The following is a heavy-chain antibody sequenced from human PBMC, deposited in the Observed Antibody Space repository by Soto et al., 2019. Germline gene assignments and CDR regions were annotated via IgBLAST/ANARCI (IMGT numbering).Heavy chain of an antibody. D-gene: IGHD2-2*01. CDR3: ARDPDAAQPLDY. J-gene: IGHJ4*02. CDR1: GFTFIGYS. CDR2: INPGSDYI. Sequence: EVQLVESGGGLVKPRGSLRLSCEASGFTFIGYSMNWVRQAPGKGLEWVSSINPGSDYIYYADSVKGRFTISRDNSKNSVYLQMNSLRAEDTALYYCARDPDAAQPLDYWGQGTLVTVSS. V-gene: IGHV3-21*01.